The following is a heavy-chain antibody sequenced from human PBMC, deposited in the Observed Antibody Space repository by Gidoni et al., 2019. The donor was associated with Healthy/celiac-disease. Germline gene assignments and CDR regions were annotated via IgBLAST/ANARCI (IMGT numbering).Heavy chain of an antibody. CDR2: IKSKTDGGTT. Sequence: EVQLVESGGGLVKPGGSLRLSCAASGFTFSTAWMSWVRQAPGKGLEWVGRIKSKTDGGTTDYAAPVKGRFTISRDDSKNTLYLQMNSLKTEDTAVYYCTTDRWFWEQLAIDYWGQGTLVTVSS. J-gene: IGHJ4*02. V-gene: IGHV3-15*01. D-gene: IGHD6-13*01. CDR1: GFTFSTAW. CDR3: TTDRWFWEQLAIDY.